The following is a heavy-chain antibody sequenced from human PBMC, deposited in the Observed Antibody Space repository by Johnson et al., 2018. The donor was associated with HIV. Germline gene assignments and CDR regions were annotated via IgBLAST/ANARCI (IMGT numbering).Heavy chain of an antibody. V-gene: IGHV3-43D*03. J-gene: IGHJ3*02. CDR2: ISWDGGST. CDR1: GFTFDDSA. Sequence: EVQLVESGGVVVQPGGSLRLSCAASGFTFDDSAMHWVRQAPGKGLEWVSLISWDGGSTYCADSVKGRFTISRDNAKNSLYLQMNRLRAEDTALYYCARGRATFRAYGAFDIWGQGTMVTVSS. CDR3: ARGRATFRAYGAFDI. D-gene: IGHD2/OR15-2a*01.